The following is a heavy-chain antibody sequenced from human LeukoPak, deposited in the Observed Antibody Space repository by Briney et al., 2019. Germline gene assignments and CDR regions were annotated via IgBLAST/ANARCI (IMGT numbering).Heavy chain of an antibody. CDR3: AGGWNYAFRFDY. D-gene: IGHD1-7*01. CDR1: GFTFSDYW. CDR2: IKQDGSER. J-gene: IGHJ4*02. Sequence: GGSLRLSCAASGFTFSDYWMTWVRQAPGKGLEWVAHIKQDGSERYYGDSVKGRFTISRDNAKNLVYLQMNSLGAEDTAINYCAGGWNYAFRFDYWGQGTLVTVSS. V-gene: IGHV3-7*01.